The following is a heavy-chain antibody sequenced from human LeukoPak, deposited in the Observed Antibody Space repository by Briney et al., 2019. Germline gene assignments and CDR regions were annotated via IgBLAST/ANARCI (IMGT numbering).Heavy chain of an antibody. CDR2: INYSGTT. D-gene: IGHD6-19*01. CDR1: GGSISSFY. V-gene: IGHV4-59*01. CDR3: ARAQKGGTTYGWFDK. J-gene: IGHJ4*02. Sequence: SETLSLTCTVAGGSISSFYWSRIRQSPGKGLEWIGYINYSGTTNYSPSLKSRATISVDTPNNQFSLRLSSVTAADTAVYYCARAQKGGTTYGWFDKWGQGTLVTVSS.